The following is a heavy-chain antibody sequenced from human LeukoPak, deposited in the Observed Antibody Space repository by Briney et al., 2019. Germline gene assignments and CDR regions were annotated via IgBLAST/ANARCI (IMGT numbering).Heavy chain of an antibody. CDR2: IYYSGST. V-gene: IGHV4-30-4*08. CDR1: GGSISSGDYY. Sequence: PSETLSLTRTVSGGSISSGDYYWSWIRQPPGKGLEWIGYIYYSGSTYYNPSLKSRVTISVDTSKNQFSLKLSSVTAADTAVYYCARDVRRITIFGVVIKAFDIWGQGTMVTVSS. D-gene: IGHD3-3*01. CDR3: ARDVRRITIFGVVIKAFDI. J-gene: IGHJ3*02.